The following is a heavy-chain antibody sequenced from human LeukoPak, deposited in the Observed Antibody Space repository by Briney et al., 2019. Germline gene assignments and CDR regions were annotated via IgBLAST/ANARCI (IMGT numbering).Heavy chain of an antibody. V-gene: IGHV3-66*01. CDR2: LYNTATT. D-gene: IGHD4-23*01. CDR1: GFTVSNNH. CDR3: AGFGGYSL. J-gene: IGHJ4*02. Sequence: PGGSLRLSCAVSGFTVSNNHLTWVRQAPGKGLECVSILYNTATTFYADSVKGRFTTSRDNSRNTVYLQMNRLRVEDTAVYYCAGFGGYSLWGQGTLVTVSS.